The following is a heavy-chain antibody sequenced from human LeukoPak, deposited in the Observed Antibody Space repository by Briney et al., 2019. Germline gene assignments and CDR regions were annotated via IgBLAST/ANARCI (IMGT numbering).Heavy chain of an antibody. J-gene: IGHJ4*02. Sequence: GGSLRLSRAASGFTFSSSWMNWVRQAPGKGLQWVGNINPEGSQTRFVDPVMGRFTMSKDNAKNALYLQMNNLRVEDTAVFYCAAWTDRGYNFWGQGTVVTVSS. V-gene: IGHV3-7*01. CDR1: GFTFSSSW. CDR3: AAWTDRGYNF. D-gene: IGHD5-24*01. CDR2: INPEGSQT.